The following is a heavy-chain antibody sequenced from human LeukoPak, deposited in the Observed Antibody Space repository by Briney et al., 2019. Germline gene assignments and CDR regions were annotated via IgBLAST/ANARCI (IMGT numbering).Heavy chain of an antibody. Sequence: PSETLSLTCAVYGGSFSGYYWSWIRQPPGKGLEWIGEINHSGSTNYNPSLKSRVTISVDTSKNQFSLKLSSVTAADTAVYYCARGRSYKPWGQGTLVTVSS. CDR3: ARGRSYKP. J-gene: IGHJ5*02. CDR2: INHSGST. CDR1: GGSFSGYY. V-gene: IGHV4-34*01. D-gene: IGHD3-10*01.